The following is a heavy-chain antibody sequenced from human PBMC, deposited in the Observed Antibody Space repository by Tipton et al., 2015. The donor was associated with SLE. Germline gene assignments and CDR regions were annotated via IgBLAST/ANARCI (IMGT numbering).Heavy chain of an antibody. J-gene: IGHJ4*02. CDR1: GGSITSRY. V-gene: IGHV4-59*11. D-gene: IGHD3-16*01. CDR3: ARGIMGDHDY. CDR2: IYYSGTT. Sequence: TLSLTCTVSGGSITSRYWNWVRQPPGKGLEWIGYIYYSGTTSYNSSLKSRVTISVDSAKNQFSLKLSSVTAADTAVYYCARGIMGDHDYWGQGTLVTVSS.